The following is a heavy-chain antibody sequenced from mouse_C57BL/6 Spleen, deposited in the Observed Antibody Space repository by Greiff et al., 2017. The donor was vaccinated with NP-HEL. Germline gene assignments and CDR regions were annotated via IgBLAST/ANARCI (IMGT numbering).Heavy chain of an antibody. V-gene: IGHV3-8*01. D-gene: IGHD1-2*01. Sequence: VQLKQSGPGLAKPSQTLSLTCSVTGYSITSDYWNWIRKFPGNKLEYMGYISYSGSTYYNPSLKSRISITRDTSKNQYYLQLNSVTTEDTATYYCARSLSYNYYAMDYWGQGTSVTVSS. CDR1: GYSITSDY. CDR3: ARSLSYNYYAMDY. J-gene: IGHJ4*01. CDR2: ISYSGST.